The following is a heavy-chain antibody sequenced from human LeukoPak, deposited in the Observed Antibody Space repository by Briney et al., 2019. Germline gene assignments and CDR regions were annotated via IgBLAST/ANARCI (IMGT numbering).Heavy chain of an antibody. CDR2: VDYSGST. J-gene: IGHJ2*01. V-gene: IGHV4-59*01. Sequence: SETLSLTCAVSSGSISTYYWTWIRQPPGKGLEWIGYVDYSGSTNSNPSLKSRVTLSVDSSRNQFSLKVNSVTAADTAVYYCARVGSYCFDLWGRGTLVTVSS. CDR3: ARVGSYCFDL. CDR1: SGSISTYY. D-gene: IGHD1-26*01.